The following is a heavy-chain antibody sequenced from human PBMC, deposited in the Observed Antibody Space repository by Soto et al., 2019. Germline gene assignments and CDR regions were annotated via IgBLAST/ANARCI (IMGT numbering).Heavy chain of an antibody. V-gene: IGHV1-69*13. J-gene: IGHJ6*02. Sequence: AASVKVSCKASGYTFTSYYMHWVRQAPGQGLEWMGGIIPIFGTANYAQKFQGRVTITADESTSTAYMELSSLRSEDTAVYYCAREGGSTVPIPLPQVGDYYYGMDVWGQGTTVTVSS. D-gene: IGHD4-4*01. CDR3: AREGGSTVPIPLPQVGDYYYGMDV. CDR1: GYTFTSYY. CDR2: IIPIFGTA.